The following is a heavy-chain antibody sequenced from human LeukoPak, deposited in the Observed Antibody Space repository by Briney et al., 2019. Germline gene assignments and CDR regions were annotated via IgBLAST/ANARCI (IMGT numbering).Heavy chain of an antibody. J-gene: IGHJ4*02. CDR2: IWYDGSNK. D-gene: IGHD4-17*01. CDR1: GFTFSSYG. V-gene: IGHV3-33*01. CDR3: AHYGGNSGVDY. Sequence: GGSLRLSCAASGFTFSSYGMHWVRQAPGKGLEWVAVIWYDGSNKYYADSVKGRFTISRDNSKNTLYLQMNSLRAEDTAVYYCAHYGGNSGVDYWGQGTLVTVSS.